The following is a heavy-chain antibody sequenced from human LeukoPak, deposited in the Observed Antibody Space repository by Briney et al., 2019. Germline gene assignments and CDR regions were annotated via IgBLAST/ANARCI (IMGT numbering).Heavy chain of an antibody. CDR1: GGSFSGYY. D-gene: IGHD6-19*01. J-gene: IGHJ5*02. CDR3: ARRRARHRVAVAGTYNWFDP. Sequence: SETLSLTCAVYGGSFSGYYWTWIRQPPGKGLEWIGEINHSGSTNYNPSLKSRVTISVDTSKNQFSLKLSSVTAADAAVYYCARRRARHRVAVAGTYNWFDPWGQGTLVTVSS. V-gene: IGHV4-34*01. CDR2: INHSGST.